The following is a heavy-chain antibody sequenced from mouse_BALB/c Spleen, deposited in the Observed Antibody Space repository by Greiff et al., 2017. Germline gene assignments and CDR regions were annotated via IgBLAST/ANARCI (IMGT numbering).Heavy chain of an antibody. CDR3: ARGRDGNYVGFDY. CDR1: GFTFSSYA. Sequence: EVKVEESGGGLVKPGGSLKLSCAASGFTFSSYAMSWVRQTPEKRLEWVASISSGGSTYYPDSVKGRFTISRDNARNILYLQMSSLRSEDTAMYYCARGRDGNYVGFDYWGQGTTLTVSS. J-gene: IGHJ2*01. D-gene: IGHD2-1*01. V-gene: IGHV5-6-5*01. CDR2: ISSGGST.